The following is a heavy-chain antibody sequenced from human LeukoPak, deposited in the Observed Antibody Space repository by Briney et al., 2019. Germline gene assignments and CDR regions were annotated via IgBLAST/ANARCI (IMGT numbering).Heavy chain of an antibody. CDR2: INSDGSST. CDR1: GFTFSGYW. Sequence: GGSLRLSSEASGFTFSGYWMHWVRQDPGKGLVWVSRINSDGSSTTYADSVKGRFTVSRDNAKNTLDLQMNSLRAEDTAVYYCARGRAAAGAQIDYWGKETLVPVS. D-gene: IGHD6-13*01. V-gene: IGHV3-74*01. CDR3: ARGRAAAGAQIDY. J-gene: IGHJ4*02.